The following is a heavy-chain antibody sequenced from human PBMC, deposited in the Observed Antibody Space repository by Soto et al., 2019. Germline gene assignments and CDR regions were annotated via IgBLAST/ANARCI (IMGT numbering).Heavy chain of an antibody. CDR3: ARGGGWYVWFDP. CDR2: INAGNGNT. Sequence: GASVKVSCKASGYTFTNYAMHWVRQAPGQRLEWMGWINAGNGNTKYSQKFQGRVTITRDTSASTAYMELSSLRSEDTAVYYCARGGGWYVWFDPWGQGTLVTVSS. V-gene: IGHV1-3*01. D-gene: IGHD6-19*01. J-gene: IGHJ5*02. CDR1: GYTFTNYA.